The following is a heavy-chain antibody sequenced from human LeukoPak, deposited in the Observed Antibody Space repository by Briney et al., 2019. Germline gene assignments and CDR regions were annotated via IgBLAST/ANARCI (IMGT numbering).Heavy chain of an antibody. CDR3: ARAAGGYCTNGVCYYGMDV. CDR1: GGTFSSYA. J-gene: IGHJ6*02. CDR2: IIPIFGIA. D-gene: IGHD2-8*01. Sequence: GASVKVSCKASGGTFSSYAISWVRPAPGQGLEWMGRIIPIFGIANYAQKFQGRVTITADKSTSTAYMELSSLRSEDTAVYYCARAAGGYCTNGVCYYGMDVWGQGTTVTVSS. V-gene: IGHV1-69*04.